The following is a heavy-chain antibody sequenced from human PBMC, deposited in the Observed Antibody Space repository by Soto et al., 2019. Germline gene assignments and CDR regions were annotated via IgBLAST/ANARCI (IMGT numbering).Heavy chain of an antibody. CDR1: GFTFSSYG. J-gene: IGHJ6*02. V-gene: IGHV3-30-3*01. Sequence: QVQLLESGGGVVQPGRSLRLSCAASGFTFSSYGMHWVRQAPGKGLEWVAVISFVGSNEYYADSVKGRFTISKDISKNTLYLQMNSLRAEDTAVYYCARDNCIATSCAYQTGYPYYGVDVWGQGTSVTVSS. CDR2: ISFVGSNE. D-gene: IGHD2-2*01. CDR3: ARDNCIATSCAYQTGYPYYGVDV.